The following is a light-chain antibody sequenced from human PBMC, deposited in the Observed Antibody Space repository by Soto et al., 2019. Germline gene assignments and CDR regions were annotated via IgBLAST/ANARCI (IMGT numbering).Light chain of an antibody. J-gene: IGKJ1*01. CDR3: LQHLSFPRT. CDR2: SSS. CDR1: QGIRND. V-gene: IGKV1-17*01. Sequence: DLQLKQSKSSLSASVGDRVTITCRASQGIRNDLGWYQQKPGKAPKRLIYSSSNLQSGVPSRFSGSGSGTEFILTISSLQPEDSATYYCLQHLSFPRTLGQGTKVDIK.